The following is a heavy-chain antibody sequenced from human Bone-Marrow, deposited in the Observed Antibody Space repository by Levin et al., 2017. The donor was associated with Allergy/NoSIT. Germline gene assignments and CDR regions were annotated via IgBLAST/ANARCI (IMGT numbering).Heavy chain of an antibody. D-gene: IGHD2-21*01. CDR1: GFTFSNAW. CDR3: TTTILWSPVDLDY. V-gene: IGHV3-15*01. J-gene: IGHJ4*02. CDR2: IKSKSDGGTT. Sequence: GGSLRLSCAASGFTFSNAWMSWVRQAPGKGLEWVGRIKSKSDGGTTEDAAPVKGRLTISRDDSKNMLFLQMNNLKAEDTGVYYCTTTILWSPVDLDYWGQGTLVTVSS.